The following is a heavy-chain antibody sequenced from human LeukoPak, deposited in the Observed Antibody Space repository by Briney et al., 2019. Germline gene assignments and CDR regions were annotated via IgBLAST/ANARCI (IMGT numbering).Heavy chain of an antibody. CDR3: ARSNSADILWCAASH. V-gene: IGHV3-21*01. Sequence: GGSLRLSCAASGFTFRSYSMNWVRQAPGKGLEWVSSISSSSSYIYYADSVKGRFTISRDNAKNSLYLQMNSLRAEDTAVYYCARSNSADILWCAASHWGQGTLVTVSS. D-gene: IGHD2-21*01. CDR1: GFTFRSYS. CDR2: ISSSSSYI. J-gene: IGHJ4*02.